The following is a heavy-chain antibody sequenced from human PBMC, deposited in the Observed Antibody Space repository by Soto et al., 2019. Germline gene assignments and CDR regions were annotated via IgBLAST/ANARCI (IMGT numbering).Heavy chain of an antibody. Sequence: QVQLVQSGAEVKKPGSSVKVSCKASGGTFSSYAISWVRQAPGQGLEWMGGIIPIFGTANYAQKFQGRVTITADESTSTAYMELSSMRYEDTDVYYCAVNIVGDKFAFDLWGKGTMVTVSS. CDR1: GGTFSSYA. J-gene: IGHJ3*01. CDR2: IIPIFGTA. D-gene: IGHD1-26*01. V-gene: IGHV1-69*01. CDR3: AVNIVGDKFAFDL.